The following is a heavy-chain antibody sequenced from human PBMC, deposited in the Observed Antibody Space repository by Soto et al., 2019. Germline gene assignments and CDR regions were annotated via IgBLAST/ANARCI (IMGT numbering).Heavy chain of an antibody. J-gene: IGHJ4*02. Sequence: ASVKVSCKASGYTFTSYGISWVRQAPGQGLEWMGWISAYNGNTNYAQKLQGRVTMTTDTSTSTAYMELRSLRSDYTAVYYCARDRYYYDSSGYSTRDYRGQGTLVTVSS. CDR1: GYTFTSYG. CDR2: ISAYNGNT. CDR3: ARDRYYYDSSGYSTRDY. V-gene: IGHV1-18*01. D-gene: IGHD3-22*01.